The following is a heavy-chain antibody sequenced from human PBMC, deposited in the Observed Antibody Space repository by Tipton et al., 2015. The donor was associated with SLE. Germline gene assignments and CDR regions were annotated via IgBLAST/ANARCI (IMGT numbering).Heavy chain of an antibody. Sequence: LRLSCTVSGGSISSSSYYWGWIRQPAGKGLEWIGYIYTSGSSNYNPSLKSRVTISVDTSKNQFSLKLSSVTAADTAVYYCAREDTARAFDIWGQGTMVTVSS. CDR3: AREDTARAFDI. V-gene: IGHV4-61*09. CDR1: GGSISSSSYY. CDR2: IYTSGSS. D-gene: IGHD5-18*01. J-gene: IGHJ3*02.